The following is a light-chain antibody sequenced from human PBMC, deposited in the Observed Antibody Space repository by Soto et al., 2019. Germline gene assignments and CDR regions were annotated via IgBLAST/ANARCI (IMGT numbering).Light chain of an antibody. CDR1: QRISRN. CDR3: QQYNNWPPWT. J-gene: IGKJ1*01. V-gene: IGKV3-15*01. Sequence: EIVMTQSPATLSVSPGESATLSCRASQRISRNLAWYQQKPGQAPRLLIYDASTRATAIPARFSGSGSETEFTLTSSSLQSEDSAVYYCQQYNNWPPWTFGQGTKVEIK. CDR2: DAS.